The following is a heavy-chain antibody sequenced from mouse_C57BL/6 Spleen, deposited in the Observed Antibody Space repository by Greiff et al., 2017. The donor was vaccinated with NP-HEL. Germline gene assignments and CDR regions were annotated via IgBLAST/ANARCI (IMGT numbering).Heavy chain of an antibody. Sequence: QVQLKESGAELARPGASVKLSCKASGYTFTSYGISWVKQRTGQGLEWIGEIYPRSGNTYYNEKFKGKATLTADKSSSTAYMELRSLTSEDSAVYFCARDEGDGYYYYAMDYWGQGTSVTVSS. J-gene: IGHJ4*01. CDR2: IYPRSGNT. CDR3: ARDEGDGYYYYAMDY. V-gene: IGHV1-81*01. CDR1: GYTFTSYG. D-gene: IGHD2-3*01.